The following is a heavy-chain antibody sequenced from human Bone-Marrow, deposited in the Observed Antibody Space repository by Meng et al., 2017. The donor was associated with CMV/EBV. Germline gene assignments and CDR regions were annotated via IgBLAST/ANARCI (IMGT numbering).Heavy chain of an antibody. Sequence: GESLKISCAASGFTFSGYWMHWVRQAPGKGLVWVSRINGDGSITTYADSVKGRFTISRDNAKNTLNLQMNSLRAEDTAVFYCARDSYFYETSALGDFWGQGTLVTVSS. CDR3: ARDSYFYETSALGDF. D-gene: IGHD3-22*01. V-gene: IGHV3-74*01. CDR1: GFTFSGYW. J-gene: IGHJ4*02. CDR2: INGDGSIT.